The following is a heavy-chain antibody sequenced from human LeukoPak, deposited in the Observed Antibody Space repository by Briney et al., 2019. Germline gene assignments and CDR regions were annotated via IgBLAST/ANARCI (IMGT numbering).Heavy chain of an antibody. J-gene: IGHJ5*02. V-gene: IGHV3-11*06. CDR3: ARTYGSGEGWFDP. CDR2: ISSSSSYT. CDR1: GFTFSDYY. D-gene: IGHD3-10*01. Sequence: GGSLRLSCAASGFTFSDYYMRWIRQAPGKGLEWVSYISSSSSYTNYADSVKGRFTISRDNAKNSLYLQMNSLRAEDTAVYYCARTYGSGEGWFDPWGQGTLVTVSS.